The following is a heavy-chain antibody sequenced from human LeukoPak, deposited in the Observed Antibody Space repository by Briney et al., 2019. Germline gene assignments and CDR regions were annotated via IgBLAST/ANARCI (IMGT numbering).Heavy chain of an antibody. J-gene: IGHJ4*02. CDR1: GGTFISYA. V-gene: IGHV1-69*04. Sequence: SVKVSCKASGGTFISYAISGVRQAPGQGLEWMGRIIPILGIANYAQKFQGRVTITADKSTSTAYMELSSLRSEDTAVYYCARDSSGYHPLGYWGQGTLVTVSS. D-gene: IGHD3-22*01. CDR3: ARDSSGYHPLGY. CDR2: IIPILGIA.